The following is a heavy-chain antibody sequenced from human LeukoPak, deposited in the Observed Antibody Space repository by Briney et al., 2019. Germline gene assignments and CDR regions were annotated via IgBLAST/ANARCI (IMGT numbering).Heavy chain of an antibody. J-gene: IGHJ4*02. CDR1: GFTFSSYG. CDR3: AKDRGGYNIFDY. D-gene: IGHD5-24*01. V-gene: IGHV3-30*18. Sequence: GRSLRLSCAASGFTFSSYGMHWVRQAPGKGLEWVAVISYDGSNKYYADSVKGRFTISRDNSKNTLYLQMNSLRAEDTAVYYCAKDRGGYNIFDYWGQGTLVTVSS. CDR2: ISYDGSNK.